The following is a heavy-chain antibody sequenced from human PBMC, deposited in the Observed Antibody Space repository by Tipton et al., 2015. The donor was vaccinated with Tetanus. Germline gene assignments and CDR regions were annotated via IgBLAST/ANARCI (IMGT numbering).Heavy chain of an antibody. CDR1: GYTFTSYG. J-gene: IGHJ4*02. CDR3: ARLVRQWLVPEDF. D-gene: IGHD6-19*01. Sequence: QSGAEVKKPGASVKVSCKASGYTFTSYGINWVRQAPGQGLEWMGWNGGYNGDTNYAQKFQGRVTMTTDTSTNTAYMELRSLRSDDTAVYYCARLVRQWLVPEDFWGQGTQITVSS. CDR2: NGGYNGDT. V-gene: IGHV1-18*01.